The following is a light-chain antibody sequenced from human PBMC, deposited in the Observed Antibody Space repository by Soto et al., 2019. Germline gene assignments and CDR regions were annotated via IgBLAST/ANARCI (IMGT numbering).Light chain of an antibody. V-gene: IGLV2-14*03. CDR1: SSDVGGFNY. CDR3: NSYTSSSTYV. CDR2: DVT. J-gene: IGLJ1*01. Sequence: QSALTQPASVSGSPGQSITISCTGTSSDVGGFNYVSWYLQHPGKAPKLMIYDVTNRPSGVSYRFSGSKSGNTASLTISGLQAEDEADYYCNSYTSSSTYVFGTGTKLTVL.